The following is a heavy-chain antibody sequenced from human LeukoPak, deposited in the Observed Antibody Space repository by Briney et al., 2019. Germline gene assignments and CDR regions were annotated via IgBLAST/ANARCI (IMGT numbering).Heavy chain of an antibody. CDR1: GFTFSSYA. V-gene: IGHV3-23*01. J-gene: IGHJ4*02. CDR3: AKDRRVSGSYYDPQYYFDY. CDR2: ISGSGGST. Sequence: PGGSLRLSCAASGFTFSSYAMSWVRQAPGKGLEWVSAISGSGGSTYYADSVKGRFTVSRDNSKNTLYLQMNSLRAEDTAVYYCAKDRRVSGSYYDPQYYFDYWGQGTLVTVSS. D-gene: IGHD1-26*01.